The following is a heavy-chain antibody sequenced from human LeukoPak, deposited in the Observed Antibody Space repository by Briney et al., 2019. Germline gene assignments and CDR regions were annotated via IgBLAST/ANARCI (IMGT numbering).Heavy chain of an antibody. D-gene: IGHD3-22*01. Sequence: GGSLRLSCAASGLTVSSNYITWVRQPPGEGLEWVSVLHAAGGTYYADSVKGRFTIFRHISKNTVYLQMNSLRAEDTAVYYCAREGYDSSGYPRLLDYWGQGTLVTVSS. CDR3: AREGYDSSGYPRLLDY. V-gene: IGHV3-53*04. CDR2: LHAAGGT. J-gene: IGHJ4*02. CDR1: GLTVSSNY.